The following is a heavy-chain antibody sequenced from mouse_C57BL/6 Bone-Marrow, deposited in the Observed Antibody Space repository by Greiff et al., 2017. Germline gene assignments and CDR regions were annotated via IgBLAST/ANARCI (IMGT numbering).Heavy chain of an antibody. V-gene: IGHV1-69*01. CDR3: AREGGLLRGGYFDV. Sequence: QVQLQQPGPELVMPGASVKLSCKASGYTFTNYWMHWVKQRPGQGLEWIGEIDPSDSCTSYNQKFKGKSTLTVDKSSSTAYMQHSSLPSEDSAVYDGAREGGLLRGGYFDVWGTGTTVTVSA. J-gene: IGHJ1*03. CDR2: IDPSDSCT. CDR1: GYTFTNYW. D-gene: IGHD1-1*01.